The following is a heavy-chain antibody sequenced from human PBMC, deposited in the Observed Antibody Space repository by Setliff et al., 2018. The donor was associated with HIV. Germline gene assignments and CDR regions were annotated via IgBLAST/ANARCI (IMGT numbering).Heavy chain of an antibody. CDR1: GFSFSDAW. D-gene: IGHD3-16*02. J-gene: IGHJ4*02. CDR2: IKSKINGGTT. V-gene: IGHV3-15*07. CDR3: AYYRDSTVHQDY. Sequence: GGSLRLSCAASGFSFSDAWMKWVRQAPGKGLEWVGRIKSKINGGTTDHAAPLKGRFTISRDDSKNTLYLQMNSLKTEDTAVYYCAYYRDSTVHQDYWGQGTLVTV.